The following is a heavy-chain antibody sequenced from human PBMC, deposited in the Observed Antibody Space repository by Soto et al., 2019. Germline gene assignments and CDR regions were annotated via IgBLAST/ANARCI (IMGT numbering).Heavy chain of an antibody. V-gene: IGHV3-53*01. Sequence: GGSLRLSCAVSGFTVSNNYMSWVRQAPGKGLEGVSVIYSGGYTAYGDSVKGRFTISRDNSKNTLYLQMSSLRAEDSAVYYCARGSKDSYPGSRIFDFWGRGTLVTVSS. J-gene: IGHJ4*02. D-gene: IGHD3-10*01. CDR1: GFTVSNNY. CDR3: ARGSKDSYPGSRIFDF. CDR2: IYSGGYT.